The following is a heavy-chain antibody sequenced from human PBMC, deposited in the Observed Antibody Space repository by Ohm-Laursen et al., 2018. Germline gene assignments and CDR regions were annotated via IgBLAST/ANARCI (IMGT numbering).Heavy chain of an antibody. J-gene: IGHJ6*02. CDR3: ASSHYYDSSGYYYLYYYYYGMDV. CDR2: MNPNSGNT. V-gene: IGHV1-8*02. Sequence: SSVKVSCKASGGTFSSYAISWVRQAPGQGLEWMGWMNPNSGNTGYAQKFQGRVTMTRNTSISTAYMELSSLRSEDTAVYYCASSHYYDSSGYYYLYYYYYGMDVWGQGTTVTVSS. D-gene: IGHD3-22*01. CDR1: GGTFSSYA.